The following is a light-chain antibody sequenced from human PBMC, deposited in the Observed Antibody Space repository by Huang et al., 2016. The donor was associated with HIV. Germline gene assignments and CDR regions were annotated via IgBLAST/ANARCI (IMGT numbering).Light chain of an antibody. V-gene: IGKV3-15*01. Sequence: EIVMTQSPVTLSVSPGERATLSCRASQNVTTNLAWYQQKPGQAPRLLIYGASTRATGIPARFSGTGSGTDFTRTISSLQSEDFAVYYCQQYNNWPRTFGPGTKVDIK. CDR3: QQYNNWPRT. J-gene: IGKJ3*01. CDR2: GAS. CDR1: QNVTTN.